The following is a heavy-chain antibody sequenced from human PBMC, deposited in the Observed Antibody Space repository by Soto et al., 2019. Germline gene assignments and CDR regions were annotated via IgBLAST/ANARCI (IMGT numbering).Heavy chain of an antibody. CDR1: GGSISSGDYY. CDR2: IYYSGST. CDR3: ARLPTMAHDAFEI. V-gene: IGHV4-30-4*01. Sequence: QVQLQEPGPGLVKPSQTLSLTCTVSGGSISSGDYYWSWIRQPPGKGLEWIGYIYYSGSTYYNPSLKSRVTISVDTSKDQYSLKLSSVTAADSAVYFCARLPTMAHDAFEIWGQGTMVTVSS. J-gene: IGHJ3*02. D-gene: IGHD3-10*01.